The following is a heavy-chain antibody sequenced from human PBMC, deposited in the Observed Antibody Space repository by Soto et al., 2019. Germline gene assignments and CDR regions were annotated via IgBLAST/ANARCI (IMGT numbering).Heavy chain of an antibody. CDR3: ARRNLYCSGDACYGTNDLDF. CDR1: GFTFSSYS. J-gene: IGHJ4*02. V-gene: IGHV3-21*04. Sequence: WGSLRLSCAASGFTFSSYSMNWVRQAPGKGLEWVSSISSSSSYIYYADSVKGRFTISRDNAKNSLYLQMTSLKAPDTATYYCARRNLYCSGDACYGTNDLDFWGQGTKVTVSS. D-gene: IGHD2-15*01. CDR2: ISSSSSYI.